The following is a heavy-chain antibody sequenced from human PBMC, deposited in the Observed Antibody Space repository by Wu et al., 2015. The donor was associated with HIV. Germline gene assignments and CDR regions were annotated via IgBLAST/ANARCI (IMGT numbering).Heavy chain of an antibody. Sequence: QVQLVQSGAEVKKPGSSVKVSCKASGGTFSNYAITWVRQAPEQGLEWMGGIIPIFGTTKYAQRFQGRVMITADESTTTAYMELSSLRSEDTAVYYCARVGGGNSEYFQHVGPGPPVVTVSS. J-gene: IGHJ1*01. CDR2: IIPIFGTT. CDR1: GGTFSNYA. V-gene: IGHV1-69*12. CDR3: ARVGGGNSEYFQH. D-gene: IGHD4-23*01.